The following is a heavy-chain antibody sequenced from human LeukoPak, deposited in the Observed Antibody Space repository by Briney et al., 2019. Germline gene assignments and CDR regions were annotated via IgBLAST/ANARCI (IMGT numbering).Heavy chain of an antibody. CDR2: ISASGSST. CDR1: GFIFSNYW. Sequence: GGSLRLSCVASGFIFSNYWMSWVRQAPKKGLEWVSVISASGSSTYYADSVKGRFTISRDNSKNTLYLQMGSLRAEDMAVYYCARVESEFYYYMDVWGKGTTVTVSS. D-gene: IGHD3-3*01. CDR3: ARVESEFYYYMDV. V-gene: IGHV3-23*01. J-gene: IGHJ6*03.